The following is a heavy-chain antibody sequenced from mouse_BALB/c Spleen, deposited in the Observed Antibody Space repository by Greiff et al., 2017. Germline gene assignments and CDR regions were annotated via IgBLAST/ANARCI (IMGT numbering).Heavy chain of an antibody. Sequence: QVQLQQPGAELVRPGASVKLSCKASGYSFTSYWMNWVKQRPGQGLEWIGMIHPSDSATRLNQKFKDKATLTVDKSSSTAYMQLSSPTSEDSAVYYWARGEETGTNGGQGTTLTVSS. CDR1: GYSFTSYW. CDR2: IHPSDSAT. V-gene: IGHV1-61*01. D-gene: IGHD4-1*01. CDR3: ARGEETGTN. J-gene: IGHJ2*01.